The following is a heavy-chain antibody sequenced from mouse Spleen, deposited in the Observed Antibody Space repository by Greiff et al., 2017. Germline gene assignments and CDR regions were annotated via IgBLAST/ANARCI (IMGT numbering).Heavy chain of an antibody. CDR2: INPYNGGT. V-gene: IGHV1-19*01. CDR3: ARLITFMDY. D-gene: IGHD2-4*01. CDR1: GYTFTDYY. J-gene: IGHJ4*01. Sequence: VQLQQSGPVLVKPGASVKMSCKASGYTFTDYYMNWVKQSHGKSLEWIGVINPYNGGTSYNQKFKGKATLTVDKSSSTAYMELNSLTSEDSAVYYCARLITFMDYWGQGTSVTVSS.